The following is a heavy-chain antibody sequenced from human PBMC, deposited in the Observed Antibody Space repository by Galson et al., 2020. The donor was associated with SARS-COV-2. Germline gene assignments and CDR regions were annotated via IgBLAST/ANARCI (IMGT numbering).Heavy chain of an antibody. CDR3: ARDTGWYRSTQNLVYWHFDL. Sequence: SETLSLTCTVSGGSISSYYWSWIRQTPGKGLEWIGYISYSGNTKYNPSLKSRVTISLDTSKNQVSLKLTSVTAADAAVYYCARDTGWYRSTQNLVYWHFDLWGRGTLVTVSS. CDR1: GGSISSYY. CDR2: ISYSGNT. D-gene: IGHD6-13*01. V-gene: IGHV4-59*01. J-gene: IGHJ2*01.